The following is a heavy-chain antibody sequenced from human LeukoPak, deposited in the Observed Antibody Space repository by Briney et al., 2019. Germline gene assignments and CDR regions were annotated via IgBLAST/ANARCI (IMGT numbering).Heavy chain of an antibody. D-gene: IGHD6-13*01. CDR1: GFTFSSFA. J-gene: IGHJ4*02. CDR3: VRDQMISAAGLDY. Sequence: PGRSLRLSCTASGFTFSSFAMHWVRQPPGKGLEWVAVISYDGSNKYFADSVRGRFTISRDNSKNTLFLQMNSLRAEDTAVYYCVRDQMISAAGLDYWGQGTLVTVSS. V-gene: IGHV3-30-3*01. CDR2: ISYDGSNK.